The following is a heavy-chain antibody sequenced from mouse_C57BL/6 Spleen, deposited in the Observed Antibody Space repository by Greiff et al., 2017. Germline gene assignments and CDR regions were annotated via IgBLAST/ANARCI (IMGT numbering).Heavy chain of an antibody. Sequence: EVKLQESGGGLVKPGGSLKLSCAASGFTFSDYGMHWVRQAPEKGLEWVAYISSGSSTIYYADTVKGRFTISRDNAKNTLFLQMTSLRSEDTAMYYCARVGYPYFAMDYWGQGTSVTVSS. CDR1: GFTFSDYG. V-gene: IGHV5-17*01. J-gene: IGHJ4*01. D-gene: IGHD3-1*01. CDR3: ARVGYPYFAMDY. CDR2: ISSGSSTI.